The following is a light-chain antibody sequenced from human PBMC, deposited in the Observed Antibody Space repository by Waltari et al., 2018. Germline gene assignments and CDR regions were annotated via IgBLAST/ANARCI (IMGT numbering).Light chain of an antibody. V-gene: IGKV1-9*01. CDR2: AAS. CDR3: QQFNSYPLT. J-gene: IGKJ4*01. Sequence: IQLTHPPSPLPPSSADRFATTCRASQGIRSFLAWYQQKPGKAPKLLIYAASTLQSGVPSRFSGSGSGTDFSLTISSLQPEDFATYYCQQFNSYPLTFGGGTKVEIK. CDR1: QGIRSF.